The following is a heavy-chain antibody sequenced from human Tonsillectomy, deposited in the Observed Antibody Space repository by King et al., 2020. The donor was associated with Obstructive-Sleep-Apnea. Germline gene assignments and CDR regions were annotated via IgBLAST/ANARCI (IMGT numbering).Heavy chain of an antibody. V-gene: IGHV5-51*01. CDR2: IYPGDSDT. J-gene: IGHJ4*02. CDR1: GYTFTNFW. D-gene: IGHD6-19*01. Sequence: QLVQSGTEMKKPGASLKISCKVSGYTFTNFWIGWVRQMPGKGLEWMGIIYPGDSDTRYSPSLQGQVIISVDKSINTAYLQWTSLKASDTATYYCARHTSTVGWLVDHWGQGTLVTVSS. CDR3: ARHTSTVGWLVDH.